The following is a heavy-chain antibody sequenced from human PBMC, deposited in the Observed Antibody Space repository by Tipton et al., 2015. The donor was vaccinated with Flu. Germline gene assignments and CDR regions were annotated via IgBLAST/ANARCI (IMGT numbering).Heavy chain of an antibody. D-gene: IGHD3-3*02. J-gene: IGHJ4*02. CDR1: GDSIRSDY. CDR3: ARGGLAPGNY. CDR2: INQDGSKK. Sequence: LSLTCAVSGDSIRSDYFWGWIRQAPGKGLEWVANINQDGSKKYYVNSVRGRFTISRDNARNSLYLQMNGLRAEDTAVYYCARGGLAPGNYWGQGTLVTVSS. V-gene: IGHV3-7*01.